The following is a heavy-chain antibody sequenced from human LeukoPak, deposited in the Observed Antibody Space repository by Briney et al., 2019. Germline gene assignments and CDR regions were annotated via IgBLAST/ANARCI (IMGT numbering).Heavy chain of an antibody. CDR3: ARELRIRHYDYVWGSYRYNIAEGSYYFDY. Sequence: PSETLSLTCAVYGGSFSGYYWSWIRQPPGKGLEWIGEINHSGSTNYNPSFKSRVTISVDTSKNQFSLKLSSVTAADTAVYYCARELRIRHYDYVWGSYRYNIAEGSYYFDYWGQGTLVTVSS. D-gene: IGHD3-16*02. J-gene: IGHJ4*02. V-gene: IGHV4-34*01. CDR2: INHSGST. CDR1: GGSFSGYY.